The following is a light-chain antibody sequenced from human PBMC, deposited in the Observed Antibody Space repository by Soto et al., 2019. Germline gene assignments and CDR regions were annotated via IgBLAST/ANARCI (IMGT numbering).Light chain of an antibody. Sequence: QSALTQPASVSGSPGQSITISCTGARTDVDGHDYVSWYQQHPGQAPKLIIFDVHNRPSGVSGRFSGSKSGDTASLTISGLRAEDDGDYYCSSYTASTPFYVFGTGTKVTVL. CDR3: SSYTASTPFYV. V-gene: IGLV2-14*03. J-gene: IGLJ1*01. CDR2: DVH. CDR1: RTDVDGHDY.